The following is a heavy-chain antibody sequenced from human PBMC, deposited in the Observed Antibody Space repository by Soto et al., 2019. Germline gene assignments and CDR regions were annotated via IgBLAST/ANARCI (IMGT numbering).Heavy chain of an antibody. J-gene: IGHJ4*02. Sequence: PGGSLRLSCAASGFAFSTYTMNWVRQAPGKGLEWVSAIIGVNGRTYYADSVKGRFTISRDNSENILFLQMDSLRAEDTAVYYCAKDRQVDGIWTFDYWGQGTPVTVSS. CDR3: AKDRQVDGIWTFDY. CDR1: GFAFSTYT. V-gene: IGHV3-23*01. CDR2: IIGVNGRT. D-gene: IGHD3-9*01.